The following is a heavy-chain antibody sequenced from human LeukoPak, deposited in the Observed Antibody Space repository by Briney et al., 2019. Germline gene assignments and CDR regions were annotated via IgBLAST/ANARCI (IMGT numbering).Heavy chain of an antibody. V-gene: IGHV1-18*01. CDR1: GYTFTSYG. D-gene: IGHD6-19*01. CDR3: ARDLKRLTSGWTTAAAGDY. J-gene: IGHJ4*02. Sequence: WASVKVSCKASGYTFTSYGISWVRQAPGQGLEWMGWISAYNGNTNYAQKLQGRVTMTTDTSTSTAYMELRSLRSDDTAVYYCARDLKRLTSGWTTAAAGDYWGQGTLVTVSS. CDR2: ISAYNGNT.